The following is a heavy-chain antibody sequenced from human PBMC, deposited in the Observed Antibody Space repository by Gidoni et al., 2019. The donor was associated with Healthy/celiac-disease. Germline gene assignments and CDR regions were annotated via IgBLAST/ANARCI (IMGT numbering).Heavy chain of an antibody. J-gene: IGHJ5*02. Sequence: QRQLVQSGPEVTQPGTSGTVSCKASGVTFTSSAVQWVRQARGQRLEWIGWIVVGSGTTNYAQKFQERVTITRDMSTSTAYMELSSLRSEDTAVYYCAAEGWYSWCDPWGQGTLVTVSS. D-gene: IGHD6-19*01. CDR1: GVTFTSSA. CDR3: AAEGWYSWCDP. V-gene: IGHV1-58*01. CDR2: IVVGSGTT.